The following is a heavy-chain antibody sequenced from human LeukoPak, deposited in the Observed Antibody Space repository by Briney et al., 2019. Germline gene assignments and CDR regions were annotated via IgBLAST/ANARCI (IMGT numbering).Heavy chain of an antibody. J-gene: IGHJ4*02. D-gene: IGHD6-19*01. V-gene: IGHV1-69*04. CDR1: GGTFSSYA. CDR2: IIPILGIA. Sequence: ASVKVSCKASGGTFSSYAISWVRQAPGQGLEWMGRIIPILGIANYAQKFQGRVTITADKSTSTAYMELSSLRSEDTAVYYCARSIAVAGYTDYWGQGTLDTVSS. CDR3: ARSIAVAGYTDY.